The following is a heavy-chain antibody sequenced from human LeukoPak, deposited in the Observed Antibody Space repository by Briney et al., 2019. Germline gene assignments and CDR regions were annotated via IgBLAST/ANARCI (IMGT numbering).Heavy chain of an antibody. Sequence: GGSLRLSCAASGFTFSSHSINWVRQAPGKGLEWVSYISGSGSSIHYADSVKGRFTISRDNAKNLVYLLMNSLRAEDTAVYYCARDLDILAMIVAWGQGTLVTVSS. V-gene: IGHV3-48*01. D-gene: IGHD5-12*01. CDR2: ISGSGSSI. CDR1: GFTFSSHS. CDR3: ARDLDILAMIVA. J-gene: IGHJ5*02.